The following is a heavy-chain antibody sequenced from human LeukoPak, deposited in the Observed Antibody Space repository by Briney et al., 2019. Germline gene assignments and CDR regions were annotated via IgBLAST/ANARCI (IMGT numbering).Heavy chain of an antibody. CDR1: GGSISSYY. CDR3: ARDLTSTYYYGSGSYDPGGY. V-gene: IGHV4-59*12. J-gene: IGHJ4*02. Sequence: SETLSLTCTVSGGSISSYYWSWIRQPPGKGLEWIGYIYYSGSTNYNPSLKSRVTISVDTSKNQFSLKLSSVTAADTAVYYCARDLTSTYYYGSGSYDPGGYWGQGTLVTVSS. D-gene: IGHD3-10*01. CDR2: IYYSGST.